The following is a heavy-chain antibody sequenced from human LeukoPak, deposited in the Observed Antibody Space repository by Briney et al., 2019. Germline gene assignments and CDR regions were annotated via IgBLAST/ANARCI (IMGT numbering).Heavy chain of an antibody. CDR3: ARDRGGSYFMDDY. V-gene: IGHV4-39*02. J-gene: IGHJ4*02. CDR1: GGSISSSSYY. Sequence: PSETLSLTCTVSGGSISSSSYYWGWIRQPPGKGLEWIGSIYYSGSTYYNPSLKSRVTISVDTSKNQFSLKLSSVTAADTAVYYCARDRGGSYFMDDYWGQGTLVTVSS. D-gene: IGHD1-26*01. CDR2: IYYSGST.